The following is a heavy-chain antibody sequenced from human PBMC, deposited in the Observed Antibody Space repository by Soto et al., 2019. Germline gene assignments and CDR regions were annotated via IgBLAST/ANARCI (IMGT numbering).Heavy chain of an antibody. J-gene: IGHJ4*01. Sequence: SETLSLTCTVSGGSISSGGYYWSWIRQHPGKGLEWIGYIYYSGSTYYNPSLKSRVTISVDTSKNQFSLKLSSVTAADTAVYYCARGSLSSSSFLTYFDYWGHIALGTVSS. V-gene: IGHV4-31*03. D-gene: IGHD6-6*01. CDR1: GGSISSGGYY. CDR2: IYYSGST. CDR3: ARGSLSSSSFLTYFDY.